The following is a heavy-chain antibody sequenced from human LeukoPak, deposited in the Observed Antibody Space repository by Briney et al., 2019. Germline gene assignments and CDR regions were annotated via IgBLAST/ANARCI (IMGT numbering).Heavy chain of an antibody. D-gene: IGHD5-18*01. CDR3: ARRAMALDAFDI. V-gene: IGHV4-39*01. J-gene: IGHJ3*02. Sequence: KPSETLSLTCTVSGGSISSSSYYWGWIRQPPGKGLEWIGSIYYSGSTYYNPSLKSRVTISVDTSKNQFSLKLSSVTAADTAVYYCARRAMALDAFDIWGQGTMVTVSS. CDR1: GGSISSSSYY. CDR2: IYYSGST.